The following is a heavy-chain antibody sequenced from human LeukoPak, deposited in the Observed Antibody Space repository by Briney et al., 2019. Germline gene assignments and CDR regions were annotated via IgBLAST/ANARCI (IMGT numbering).Heavy chain of an antibody. CDR2: IYYSGST. CDR1: GGSISSYY. Sequence: SETLSLTCTVSGGSISSYYWSWIRQPPGKGLEWIGCIYYSGSTNYNPSLKSRVTISVDTSKNQFSLKLSSVTAADTAVYYCARGPLTFGGVIVPFDYWGQGTLVTVSS. V-gene: IGHV4-59*08. CDR3: ARGPLTFGGVIVPFDY. D-gene: IGHD3-16*02. J-gene: IGHJ4*02.